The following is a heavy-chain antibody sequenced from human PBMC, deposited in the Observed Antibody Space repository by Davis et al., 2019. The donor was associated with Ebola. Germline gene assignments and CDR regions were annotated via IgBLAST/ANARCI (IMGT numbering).Heavy chain of an antibody. Sequence: ASVKVSCKASGYTFTSYYMHWARQAPGQGLEWMGIINPSGGSTSYAQKFQGRVTMTRNTSISTAYMELSSLRSEDTAVYYCARVRVTTERWLQSLGYWGQGTLVTVSS. D-gene: IGHD5-24*01. CDR2: INPSGGST. V-gene: IGHV1-46*01. CDR3: ARVRVTTERWLQSLGY. CDR1: GYTFTSYY. J-gene: IGHJ4*02.